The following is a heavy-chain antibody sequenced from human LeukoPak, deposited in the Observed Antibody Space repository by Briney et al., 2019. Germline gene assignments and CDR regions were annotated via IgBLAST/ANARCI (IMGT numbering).Heavy chain of an antibody. J-gene: IGHJ4*02. Sequence: PGGSLRLSCAASGFTFSSYAMHWVRQAPGKGLEYVSAISSNGGSAYYANSVKGRFTISGDNSKNTLYLQTGSLRAEDMAVYYCARWVGYSYGSDYWGQGTLVTVSS. CDR2: ISSNGGSA. D-gene: IGHD5-18*01. V-gene: IGHV3-64*01. CDR3: ARWVGYSYGSDY. CDR1: GFTFSSYA.